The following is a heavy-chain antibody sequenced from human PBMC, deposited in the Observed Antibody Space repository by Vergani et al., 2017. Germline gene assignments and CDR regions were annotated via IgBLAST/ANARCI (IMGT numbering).Heavy chain of an antibody. J-gene: IGHJ2*01. V-gene: IGHV4-39*01. D-gene: IGHD2-2*01. CDR1: GGSISSSSYY. CDR3: AMPDCSSTSCRKHWYFDL. Sequence: QLQLQESGPGLVKPSETLSLTCTVSGGSISSSSYYWGWIRQPPGKGLEWIGSIYYSGSTYYNPSLKSRVTISVDTSKNQFSLKLSSVTAADTAVYYCAMPDCSSTSCRKHWYFDLWGRGTLVTVSS. CDR2: IYYSGST.